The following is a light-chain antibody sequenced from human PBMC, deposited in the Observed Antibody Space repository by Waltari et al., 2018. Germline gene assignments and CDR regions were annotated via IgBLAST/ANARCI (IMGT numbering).Light chain of an antibody. CDR2: DVT. CDR1: ARAVGSYNF. V-gene: IGLV2-11*01. J-gene: IGLJ3*02. CDR3: CSYAGINILM. Sequence: QSALTQPRSVSGSPGQSVTISCTGTARAVGSYNFVPWYQQHPGKAPKLVIYDVTKRPSGVPDRFSGSKSGITASLRISGLQAEDEADYYCCSYAGINILMFGGGTKLTVL.